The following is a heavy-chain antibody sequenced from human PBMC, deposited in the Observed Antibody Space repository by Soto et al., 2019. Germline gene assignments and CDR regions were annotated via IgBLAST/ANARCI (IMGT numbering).Heavy chain of an antibody. V-gene: IGHV4-59*01. CDR3: ARGWRQLVPNWFDP. CDR2: IYYSGST. D-gene: IGHD6-6*01. CDR1: GGSISSYY. Sequence: QVQLQESGPGLVKPSETLSLTCTVSGGSISSYYWSWIRQPPGKGLEWIGYIYYSGSTNYNPSLKSRVTISVDTSKNQSSLKLSSVTAADTAVYYCARGWRQLVPNWFDPWGQGTLVTVSS. J-gene: IGHJ5*02.